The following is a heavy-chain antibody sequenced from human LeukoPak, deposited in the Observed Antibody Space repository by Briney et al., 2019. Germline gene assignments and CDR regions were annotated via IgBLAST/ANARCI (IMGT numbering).Heavy chain of an antibody. D-gene: IGHD3-22*01. Sequence: ASVKVSCKASGYTFTSYWIQWVRQAPGQGLEWMGLINPDGGSTAYAHRFQGRVIMTRDTSTSTAYMDLSSLRAEDTAVYYCARDGGYHDSSGYYHSYYFDYWGQGTLVTVSS. V-gene: IGHV1-46*01. CDR3: ARDGGYHDSSGYYHSYYFDY. CDR2: INPDGGST. J-gene: IGHJ4*02. CDR1: GYTFTSYW.